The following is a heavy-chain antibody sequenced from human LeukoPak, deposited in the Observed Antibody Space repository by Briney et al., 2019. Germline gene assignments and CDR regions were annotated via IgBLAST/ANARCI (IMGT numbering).Heavy chain of an antibody. D-gene: IGHD3-22*01. Sequence: SETLSLTCAVYGGSFSGYYWSWIRQPPGKGLEWIGEINHSGSTDYNPSLKSRVTISVDTSRNQFSLKLSSVTAADTAVYYCASYYDVDAFDIWGQGTMVTVSS. CDR1: GGSFSGYY. J-gene: IGHJ3*02. CDR3: ASYYDVDAFDI. V-gene: IGHV4-34*01. CDR2: INHSGST.